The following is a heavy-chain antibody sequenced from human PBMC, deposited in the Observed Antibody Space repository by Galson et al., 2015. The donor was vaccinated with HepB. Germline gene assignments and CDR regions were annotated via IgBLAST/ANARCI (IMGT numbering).Heavy chain of an antibody. CDR2: IVVGSGNT. CDR3: AAEGHYDILTGYYP. Sequence: VKVSCKASGFTFTSSAMQWVRQARGQRLEWIGWIVVGSGNTNYAQKFQERVTITRDMSTSTAYMELSSLRSEDTAVYYCAAEGHYDILTGYYPWGQGTLVTVSS. J-gene: IGHJ5*02. D-gene: IGHD3-9*01. V-gene: IGHV1-58*02. CDR1: GFTFTSSA.